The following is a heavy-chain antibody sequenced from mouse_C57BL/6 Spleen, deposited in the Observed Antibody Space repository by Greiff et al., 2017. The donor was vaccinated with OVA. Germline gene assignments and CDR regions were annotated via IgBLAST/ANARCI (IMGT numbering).Heavy chain of an antibody. CDR2: IAPSDSEP. V-gene: IGHV1-52*01. CDR1: GYTFTSSW. D-gene: IGHD1-1*01. J-gene: IGHJ2*01. Sequence: VQLQQPGAELVRPGSSVTLSCKASGYTFTSSWMHWVKQRPIQGLAWIGNIAPSDSEPHYNQKFKDKATLTVDKSSSTAYMQLSSLTSEDSAVYYCARPRFGSGGLDYWGQGTTLTVSS. CDR3: ARPRFGSGGLDY.